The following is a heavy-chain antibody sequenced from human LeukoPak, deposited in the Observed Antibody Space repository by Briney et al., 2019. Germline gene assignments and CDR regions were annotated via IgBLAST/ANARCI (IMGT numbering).Heavy chain of an antibody. D-gene: IGHD3-10*01. Sequence: GGSLRLSCAASGFTFSYYAIGWVRQTPEKGLEWVAVIWYGGSNKYYADSVKGRFTISRDNAKNSLYLQMNGLRAEDTAVYYCARDYYASGSHDYWGQGTLVTVSS. CDR2: IWYGGSNK. J-gene: IGHJ4*02. V-gene: IGHV3-33*08. CDR3: ARDYYASGSHDY. CDR1: GFTFSYYA.